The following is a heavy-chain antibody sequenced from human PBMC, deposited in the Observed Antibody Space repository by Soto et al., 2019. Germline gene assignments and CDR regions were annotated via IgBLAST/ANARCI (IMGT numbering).Heavy chain of an antibody. CDR3: ASRVVTARGYCSGGSCYETFDY. Sequence: PLESLTISCKGSGYSFTSYWISCVRQMPGKGLEWMGRIDPSDYYTNYSPSFQGHVTISADKSISTAYLQWSSLKASDTAMYYCASRVVTARGYCSGGSCYETFDYWGQGTLVTVSS. J-gene: IGHJ4*02. CDR2: IDPSDYYT. CDR1: GYSFTSYW. V-gene: IGHV5-10-1*01. D-gene: IGHD2-15*01.